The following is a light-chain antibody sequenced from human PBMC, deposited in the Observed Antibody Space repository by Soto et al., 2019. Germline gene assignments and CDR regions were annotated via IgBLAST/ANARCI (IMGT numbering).Light chain of an antibody. Sequence: QSVLTQPASVSGCPGQSITISCTGTSSDVGSYNLVSWYQQHPGKAPKLMIYEGSKRPSRVSNRFSGSKSGNTASLTISGLQAEDEADYYCTSYTTTNTPYVFGSGTKVTVL. V-gene: IGLV2-14*02. CDR2: EGS. CDR3: TSYTTTNTPYV. CDR1: SSDVGSYNL. J-gene: IGLJ1*01.